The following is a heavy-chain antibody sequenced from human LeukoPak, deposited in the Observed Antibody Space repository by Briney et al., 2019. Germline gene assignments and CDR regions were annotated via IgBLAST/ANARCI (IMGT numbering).Heavy chain of an antibody. J-gene: IGHJ4*02. CDR1: GFTFDDYA. V-gene: IGHV3-73*01. Sequence: PGGSLRLSSAASGFTFDDYAMHWVRQASGKGLEWVGRIRTKANSYATVHAASVMGRFTISRDDSKNTAYLQMNSLKTEDSAVYHCISGYDSDGYHLDYWGQGTLVTVPS. D-gene: IGHD3-22*01. CDR3: ISGYDSDGYHLDY. CDR2: IRTKANSYAT.